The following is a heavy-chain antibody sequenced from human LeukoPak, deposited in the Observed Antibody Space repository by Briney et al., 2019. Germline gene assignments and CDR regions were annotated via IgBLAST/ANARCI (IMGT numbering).Heavy chain of an antibody. CDR3: ARDLMGIAYRGAFYY. D-gene: IGHD6-13*01. V-gene: IGHV3-30*02. J-gene: IGHJ4*02. Sequence: GGSLRLSCAASGFIFSSYGMHWVRQAPGKGLEWVAFIRNDGSNKYYADSVKGRFTISRDNAKNSLYLQMNSLRAEDTAVYYCARDLMGIAYRGAFYYWGQGTLVTVSS. CDR1: GFIFSSYG. CDR2: IRNDGSNK.